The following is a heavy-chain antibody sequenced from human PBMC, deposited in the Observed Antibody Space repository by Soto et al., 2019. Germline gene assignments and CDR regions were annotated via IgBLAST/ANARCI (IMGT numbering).Heavy chain of an antibody. CDR3: ARDGVAPGLYFDH. J-gene: IGHJ4*02. Sequence: GSLRLSCAASGFTFSSYAMHWVRQAPGKGLEWVAVISYDGSNKYYADSVKGRFTISRDNSKNTLYLQMASLRAEDTAVYYCARDGVAPGLYFDHWGQGTSVTVSS. CDR2: ISYDGSNK. D-gene: IGHD3-10*01. V-gene: IGHV3-30-3*01. CDR1: GFTFSSYA.